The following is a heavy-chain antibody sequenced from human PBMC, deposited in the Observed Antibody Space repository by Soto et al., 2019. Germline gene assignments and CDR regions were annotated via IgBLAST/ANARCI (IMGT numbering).Heavy chain of an antibody. Sequence: GASVKVSCKASGYTFTSYAMHWVRQAPGQRLEWMGWINAGNGNTKYSQKFQGRVTITRDTSASTAYMELSSLRSEDTAVYYCARGEDYDFWSGYPGHFDYWGQGTLVTVSS. CDR1: GYTFTSYA. V-gene: IGHV1-3*01. CDR2: INAGNGNT. J-gene: IGHJ4*02. D-gene: IGHD3-3*01. CDR3: ARGEDYDFWSGYPGHFDY.